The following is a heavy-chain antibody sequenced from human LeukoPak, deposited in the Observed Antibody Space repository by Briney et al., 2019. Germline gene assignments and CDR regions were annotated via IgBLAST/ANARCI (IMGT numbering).Heavy chain of an antibody. CDR1: GYSFTNYW. D-gene: IGHD2-8*01. CDR3: ARQVGLMVYAILSEFDY. Sequence: GESLKISCKGSGYSFTNYWISWVRQMPGKGLEWVGRIDPSDSYTNYSPSFQGHVTISADKSISTAYLQWSSLKASDTAMYYCARQVGLMVYAILSEFDYWGQGTLVTVYS. V-gene: IGHV5-10-1*01. J-gene: IGHJ4*02. CDR2: IDPSDSYT.